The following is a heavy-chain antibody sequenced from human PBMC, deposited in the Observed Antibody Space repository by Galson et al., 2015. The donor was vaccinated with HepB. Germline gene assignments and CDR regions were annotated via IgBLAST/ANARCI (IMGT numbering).Heavy chain of an antibody. V-gene: IGHV4-39*01. D-gene: IGHD3-16*01. Sequence: SETLSLTCTVSDVSISTSRYYWGWIRQPPGKGLEWIGSIYYSGSTYYNPSLKSRVTISLDTSKNQFSLKLSSVTAADTAVYYCARRGSFFLGRFDYWGHGTLVTVSS. CDR3: ARRGSFFLGRFDY. CDR1: DVSISTSRYY. J-gene: IGHJ4*01. CDR2: IYYSGST.